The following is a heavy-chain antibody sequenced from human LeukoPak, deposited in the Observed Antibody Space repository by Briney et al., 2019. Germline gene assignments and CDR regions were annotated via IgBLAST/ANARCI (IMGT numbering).Heavy chain of an antibody. Sequence: ASVKVSCKASGYTFTTYDINWVRQATGQGLEWMGWMNPNSGNTGYAQKFQGRGTITRNTSISTDYMELSSLRSEDTAVNSSARGCLWFGELPDYWGQGTLVTVSS. CDR1: GYTFTTYD. J-gene: IGHJ4*02. CDR2: MNPNSGNT. D-gene: IGHD3-10*01. CDR3: ARGCLWFGELPDY. V-gene: IGHV1-8*03.